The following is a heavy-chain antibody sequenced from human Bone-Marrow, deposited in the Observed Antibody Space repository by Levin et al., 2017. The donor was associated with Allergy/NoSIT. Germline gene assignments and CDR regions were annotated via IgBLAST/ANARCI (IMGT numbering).Heavy chain of an antibody. CDR1: GFTVSSNY. D-gene: IGHD5-18*01. V-gene: IGHV3-53*01. CDR3: TVRGYTYGLDY. Sequence: LSLTCAASGFTVSSNYMSWVRQAPGKGLEWVSVIYSGGSTYYADSVKGRFTISRDNSKNTLYLQMNSLRAEDTAVYYCTVRGYTYGLDYWGQGTLVTVSS. CDR2: IYSGGST. J-gene: IGHJ4*02.